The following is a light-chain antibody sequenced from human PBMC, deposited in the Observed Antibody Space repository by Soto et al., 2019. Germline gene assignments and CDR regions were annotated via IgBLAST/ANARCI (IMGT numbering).Light chain of an antibody. J-gene: IGKJ1*01. Sequence: EIVLTQSPATLSLSPGERATLSCRASQSVSSYLAWYQQKPGQAPRLLIYDASNRATGILARFSGSGSGTDFTLTISSLEPEDVAVYYCQQRSNWPGTFGQGTKVEIK. CDR1: QSVSSY. CDR2: DAS. CDR3: QQRSNWPGT. V-gene: IGKV3-11*01.